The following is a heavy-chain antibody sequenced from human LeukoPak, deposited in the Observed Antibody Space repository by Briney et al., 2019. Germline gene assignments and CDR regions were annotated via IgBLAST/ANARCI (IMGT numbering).Heavy chain of an antibody. CDR2: IGSSGSII. V-gene: IGHV3-11*01. Sequence: GGSLRLSRAASGFSFSDYFISWIRQAPGKGLEWVSSIGSSGSIIYYADSVKGRFSISRDNAKNSVYLQMNSLRAEDTAVYYCARWGIYGDSRNWYFDIWGRGTLVTVS. CDR3: ARWGIYGDSRNWYFDI. CDR1: GFSFSDYF. D-gene: IGHD4-17*01. J-gene: IGHJ2*01.